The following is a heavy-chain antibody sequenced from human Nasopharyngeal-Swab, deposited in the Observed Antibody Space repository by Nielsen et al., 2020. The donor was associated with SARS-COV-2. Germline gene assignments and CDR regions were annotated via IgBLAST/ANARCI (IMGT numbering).Heavy chain of an antibody. D-gene: IGHD6-6*01. V-gene: IGHV1-69*13. CDR1: GGTFSSYA. CDR2: IIPIFGTA. Sequence: SVKVSCKASGGTFSSYAISWVRQAPGPGIEWMGGIIPIFGTADYAQKFQDRVTITADESTSTAYMELSSLRSEDTAVYYCARSGYSNSDIDDWGQGTLVTVSS. CDR3: ARSGYSNSDIDD. J-gene: IGHJ4*02.